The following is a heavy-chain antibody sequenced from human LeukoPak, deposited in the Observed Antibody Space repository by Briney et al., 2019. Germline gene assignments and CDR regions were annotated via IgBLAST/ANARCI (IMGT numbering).Heavy chain of an antibody. CDR2: INHSGST. D-gene: IGHD3-22*01. V-gene: IGHV4-34*01. Sequence: TSETLSLTCAVYGGSFSGYYWSWIRQPPGKGLEWIGEINHSGSTNYNPSLKSRVTISVDTSKNQFSLKLSSVTAADTAVYYCARYYYDSSGYSAPDYWGQGTLVTVSS. CDR3: ARYYYDSSGYSAPDY. CDR1: GGSFSGYY. J-gene: IGHJ4*02.